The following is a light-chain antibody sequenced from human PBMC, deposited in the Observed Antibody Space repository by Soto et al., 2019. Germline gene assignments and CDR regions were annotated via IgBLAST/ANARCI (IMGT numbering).Light chain of an antibody. J-gene: IGLJ3*02. CDR1: SSNIGAGYD. CDR2: GNS. CDR3: QSYDSSLGDLWM. Sequence: QSVLTQPPSVSGAPGQRVTISCTGSSSNIGAGYDVHWYQQLPGTAPKLLIYGNSNRPSGVPDRFSGSKSGTSASLAITGLQAEDEADYYCQSYDSSLGDLWMFGGGTKLTVL. V-gene: IGLV1-40*01.